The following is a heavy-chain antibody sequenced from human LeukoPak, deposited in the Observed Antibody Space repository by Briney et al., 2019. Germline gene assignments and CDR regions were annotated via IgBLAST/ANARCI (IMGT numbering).Heavy chain of an antibody. CDR3: ARGTPDFWSGYYISPISPYFDY. V-gene: IGHV4-31*03. Sequence: SETLPLTCTVSGGSISSGGYYWSWIRQHPGTGLEWIGYIYYSGSTYYNPSLKSRVTISVDTSKNQFSLKLSSVTAADTAVYYCARGTPDFWSGYYISPISPYFDYWGQGTLVTVSS. CDR1: GGSISSGGYY. CDR2: IYYSGST. J-gene: IGHJ4*02. D-gene: IGHD3-3*01.